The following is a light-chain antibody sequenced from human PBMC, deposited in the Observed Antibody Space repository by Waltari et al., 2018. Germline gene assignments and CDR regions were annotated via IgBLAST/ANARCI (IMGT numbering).Light chain of an antibody. CDR2: DTS. J-gene: IGKJ1*01. CDR3: QQRSTWPWT. V-gene: IGKV3D-11*01. CDR1: QGVSSY. Sequence: EIVLTQSPATLSLSPGERATLSCRASQGVSSYLAWDQQKPGQAPRLLIYDTSNRATGIPARFSGSGPGPDFTLTISSLEPEDFAVYYCQQRSTWPWTFGQGTKVEIK.